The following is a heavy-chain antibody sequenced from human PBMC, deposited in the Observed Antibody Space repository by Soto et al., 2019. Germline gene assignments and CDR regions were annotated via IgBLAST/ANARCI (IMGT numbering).Heavy chain of an antibody. D-gene: IGHD6-19*01. CDR2: ISGSGSST. J-gene: IGHJ4*02. V-gene: IGHV3-23*01. CDR3: AREGPYSSGNFDY. CDR1: GFTFSSYA. Sequence: GGSLRLSCAASGFTFSSYAMSWVRQAPGKGLEWVSAISGSGSSTYYADSVKGRFTISRDNAKNTLYLQMNSLRAEDTAVYYCAREGPYSSGNFDYWGQGTLVTVSS.